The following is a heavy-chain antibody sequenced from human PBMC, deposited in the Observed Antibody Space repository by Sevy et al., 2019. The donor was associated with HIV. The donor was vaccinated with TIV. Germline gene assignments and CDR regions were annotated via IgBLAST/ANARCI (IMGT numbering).Heavy chain of an antibody. V-gene: IGHV3-7*01. D-gene: IGHD6-13*01. CDR2: IKQDGSEK. J-gene: IGHJ6*03. CDR3: ARVRIGLSAAGTDYYYMDV. Sequence: GGSLRLSCAASGFTFSSYWMSWVRQAPGKGLEWVANIKQDGSEKYYVDSVKGRFTISRDNAKNSLYLQMNSLRAEDTAVYYCARVRIGLSAAGTDYYYMDVWGKGTTVTVSS. CDR1: GFTFSSYW.